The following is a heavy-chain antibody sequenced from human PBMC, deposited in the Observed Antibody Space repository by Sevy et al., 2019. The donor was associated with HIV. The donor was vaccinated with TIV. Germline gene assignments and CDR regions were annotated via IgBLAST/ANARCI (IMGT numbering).Heavy chain of an antibody. D-gene: IGHD4-17*01. V-gene: IGHV3-30*18. Sequence: GGSLRLSCAASGFTFSSYGMHWVRQAPGKGLEWVAVISYDGSNKYYADSVKGRFTISRDNSKNTLYLQMNSLRAEDTDVYYCAKPMTTVTRIAFDIWGKGTMVTVSS. J-gene: IGHJ3*02. CDR3: AKPMTTVTRIAFDI. CDR2: ISYDGSNK. CDR1: GFTFSSYG.